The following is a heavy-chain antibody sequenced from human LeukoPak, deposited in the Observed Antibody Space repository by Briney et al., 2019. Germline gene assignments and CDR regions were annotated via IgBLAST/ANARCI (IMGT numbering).Heavy chain of an antibody. Sequence: SVKVSCTASGGTFSGYAISWVRQAPGQGLEWMGRIYPIFGIANYAQKFQGRVTITADKSTSTAYMELSSLRAEDTAVYYCARAPLHGDHLPRWGQGTLVTVSS. CDR2: IYPIFGIA. J-gene: IGHJ4*02. V-gene: IGHV1-69*04. D-gene: IGHD4-17*01. CDR3: ARAPLHGDHLPR. CDR1: GGTFSGYA.